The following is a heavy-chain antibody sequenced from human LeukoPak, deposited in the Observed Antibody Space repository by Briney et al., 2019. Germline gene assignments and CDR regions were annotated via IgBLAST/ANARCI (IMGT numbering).Heavy chain of an antibody. CDR3: ARGHRIAAAGLNWFDP. J-gene: IGHJ5*02. CDR1: GHTFTSYG. Sequence: ASVKVSCKASGHTFTSYGISWVRQAPGQGLEWMGWISAYNGNTNYAQKLQGRVTMTTDTSTSTAYMELRSLRSDDTAVYYCARGHRIAAAGLNWFDPWGQGTLVTVSS. V-gene: IGHV1-18*01. D-gene: IGHD6-13*01. CDR2: ISAYNGNT.